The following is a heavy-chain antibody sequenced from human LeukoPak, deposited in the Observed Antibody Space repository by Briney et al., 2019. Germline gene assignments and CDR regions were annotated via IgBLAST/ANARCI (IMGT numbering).Heavy chain of an antibody. J-gene: IGHJ3*02. Sequence: GGSLRLSCAASGFTFDDYAMHWVRQAPGKGLEWVSGISWNSGSIGYADSVKGRFTISRDNAKNSLYLQMNSLRAEDMALYYCAKAPFGHSGYGVAFDIWGQGTMVTVSS. CDR3: AKAPFGHSGYGVAFDI. V-gene: IGHV3-9*03. CDR1: GFTFDDYA. D-gene: IGHD5-12*01. CDR2: ISWNSGSI.